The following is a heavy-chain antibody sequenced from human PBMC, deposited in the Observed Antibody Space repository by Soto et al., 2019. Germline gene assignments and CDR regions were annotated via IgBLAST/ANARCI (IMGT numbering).Heavy chain of an antibody. J-gene: IGHJ4*02. CDR1: GYTFTSYG. D-gene: IGHD2-15*01. Sequence: QVQLVQSGAEVKKPGASVKVSCKASGYTFTSYGINWVRQAPGQGLEWMGWISAYNGNTNYAQKLQGRVTMTTDTSTSTAYMELRSLRSDDTAVYYCARDLIGYCSGGSCYSGYWGQGTLVTVSS. V-gene: IGHV1-18*01. CDR2: ISAYNGNT. CDR3: ARDLIGYCSGGSCYSGY.